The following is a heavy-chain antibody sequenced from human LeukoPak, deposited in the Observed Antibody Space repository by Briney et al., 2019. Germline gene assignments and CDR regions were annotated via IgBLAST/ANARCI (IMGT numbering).Heavy chain of an antibody. CDR1: GGTFSSYA. J-gene: IGHJ5*02. Sequence: ASVKVSCTASGGTFSSYAISWVRQAPGQGLEWMGGIIPIFGTANYAQKFQGRVTITADESTSTAYMELSSLRSEDTAVYYCARDSRYYYDSSGYYQHDWFDPWGQGTLVTVSS. V-gene: IGHV1-69*13. CDR2: IIPIFGTA. CDR3: ARDSRYYYDSSGYYQHDWFDP. D-gene: IGHD3-22*01.